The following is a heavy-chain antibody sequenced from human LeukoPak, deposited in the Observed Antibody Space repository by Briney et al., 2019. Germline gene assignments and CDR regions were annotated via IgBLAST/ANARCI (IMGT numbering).Heavy chain of an antibody. V-gene: IGHV4-4*07. D-gene: IGHD6-13*01. CDR3: ARDLIFAAARDAFDI. CDR1: GGSISSYY. CDR2: IYISGST. J-gene: IGHJ3*02. Sequence: RSETPSLTCTVSGGSISSYYWSWSRQPAGKGLEWIGRIYISGSTNYNPSLKSRVTMSVDTSKNQFSLKLSSVTAADTAVYYCARDLIFAAARDAFDIWGQGTMVTVSS.